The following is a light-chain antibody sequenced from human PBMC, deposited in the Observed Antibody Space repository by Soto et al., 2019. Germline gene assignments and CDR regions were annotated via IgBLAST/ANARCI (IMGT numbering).Light chain of an antibody. V-gene: IGKV1-5*02. CDR1: RGFVNW. Sequence: DIQMTQSPSTLPPSVGDRVPTLARAVRGFVNWLAWNQHKPGKAPKLLIYDASSLESGVPSRFSGTGSGTEFILTISSLQPDDCATYFCQQYSSYSGTFGQGTKVEIK. CDR3: QQYSSYSGT. CDR2: DAS. J-gene: IGKJ1*01.